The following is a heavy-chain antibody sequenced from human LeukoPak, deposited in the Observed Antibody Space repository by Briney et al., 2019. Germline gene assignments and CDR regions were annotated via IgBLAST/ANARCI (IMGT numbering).Heavy chain of an antibody. CDR1: GFTFSNAW. V-gene: IGHV3-15*01. J-gene: IGHJ6*02. CDR2: IKSKTDGGTT. CDR3: TTAVLNLVGFYYYYGMDV. Sequence: GGSLRLSCAASGFTFSNAWMSWVRQAPGKGLEWVGRIKSKTDGGTTDYAAPVKGRFTISRDDSKNTLYLQMNSLKTEDTDVYYCTTAVLNLVGFYYYYGMDVWGQGTTVTVSS. D-gene: IGHD3-9*01.